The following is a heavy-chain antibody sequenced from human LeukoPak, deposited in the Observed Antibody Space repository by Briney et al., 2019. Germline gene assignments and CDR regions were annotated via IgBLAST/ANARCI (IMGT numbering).Heavy chain of an antibody. Sequence: GGSLRLSCAASGFTFSSYSMNWVRQAPGKGLEWVSYIRSSSSSMYYADSVKGRFTISRDNAKNKLYLQLSSLRAEDTAVYYCARDLEPGFDPWGQGTLVTVSS. V-gene: IGHV3-48*04. CDR3: ARDLEPGFDP. J-gene: IGHJ5*02. D-gene: IGHD5-24*01. CDR1: GFTFSSYS. CDR2: IRSSSSSM.